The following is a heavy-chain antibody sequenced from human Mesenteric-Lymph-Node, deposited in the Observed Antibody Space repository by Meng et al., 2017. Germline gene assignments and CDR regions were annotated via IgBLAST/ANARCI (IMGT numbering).Heavy chain of an antibody. V-gene: IGHV4-39*07. CDR2: IYYSGST. CDR3: ARDSGSGWYEFDY. J-gene: IGHJ4*02. D-gene: IGHD6-19*01. CDR1: GGSISSSSYY. Sequence: GSLRLSCTVSGGSISSSSYYWGWIRQPPGKGLEWIGSIYYSGSTYYNPSLKSRVTISVDTSKNQFSLKLSSVTAADTAVYYCARDSGSGWYEFDYWGQGTLVTVSS.